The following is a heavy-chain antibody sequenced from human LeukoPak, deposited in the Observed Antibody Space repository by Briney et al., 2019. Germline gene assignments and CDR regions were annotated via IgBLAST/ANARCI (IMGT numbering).Heavy chain of an antibody. CDR1: GFTFSSYW. CDR3: ARVMDYEGYFDY. CDR2: ISSDGSST. J-gene: IGHJ4*02. Sequence: PGGSLRLSCAASGFTFSSYWMHWVRQAPGKGLVWVSRISSDGSSTSYADSVKGRFTISRDNAKNTLYLQMNSLRAEDTAVYYCARVMDYEGYFDYWGQGTLVTVSS. D-gene: IGHD3-22*01. V-gene: IGHV3-74*01.